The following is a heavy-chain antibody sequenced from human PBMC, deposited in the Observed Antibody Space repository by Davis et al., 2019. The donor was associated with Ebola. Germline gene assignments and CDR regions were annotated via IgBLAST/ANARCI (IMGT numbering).Heavy chain of an antibody. CDR3: AKGGKDIVVVVAATGVDY. Sequence: GGSLRLSCAASGFTFSSYAMSWVRQAPGKGLEWVSAISGSGGSTYYADSVKGRFTISRDNSKNTLYLQMNSLRAEDTAVYYCAKGGKDIVVVVAATGVDYWGQGTLVTVSS. CDR1: GFTFSSYA. CDR2: ISGSGGST. V-gene: IGHV3-23*01. J-gene: IGHJ4*02. D-gene: IGHD2-15*01.